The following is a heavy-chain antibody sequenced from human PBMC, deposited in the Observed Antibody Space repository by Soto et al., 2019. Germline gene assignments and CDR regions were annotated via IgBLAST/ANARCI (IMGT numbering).Heavy chain of an antibody. J-gene: IGHJ4*02. D-gene: IGHD3-16*01. Sequence: SETLSLTCTVSGDSMATGGHYYNWIRQVPGKGLEWIGYVYYSGATHYTPSLRARATISRDTSKNQFSLRLISVTAADTALFYCARDKDLQPTVWGFWGQGIQVTVSS. V-gene: IGHV4-31*03. CDR1: GDSMATGGHY. CDR2: VYYSGAT. CDR3: ARDKDLQPTVWGF.